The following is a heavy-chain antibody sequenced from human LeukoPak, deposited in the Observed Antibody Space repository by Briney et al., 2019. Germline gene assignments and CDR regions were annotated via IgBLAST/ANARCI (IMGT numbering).Heavy chain of an antibody. V-gene: IGHV3-23*01. Sequence: PGGSLRLSCAASEFDFSSHAMTWVRQAPGKGLEWVSAISISGSKTYYADSVKGRFTISRDNSKNTLYLQMNSLRTEDTAVFYCARQAARPYDYWGQGTLITVSS. CDR1: EFDFSSHA. CDR3: ARQAARPYDY. D-gene: IGHD6-6*01. CDR2: ISISGSKT. J-gene: IGHJ4*02.